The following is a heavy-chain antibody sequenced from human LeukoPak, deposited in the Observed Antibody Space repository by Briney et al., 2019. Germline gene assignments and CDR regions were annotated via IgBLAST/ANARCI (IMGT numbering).Heavy chain of an antibody. CDR1: GFTFSSYS. D-gene: IGHD2-15*01. Sequence: GGSLRLSCAASGFTFSSYSMNWVRQAPGEGLEWVSSISSSSSYIYYADSVKGRFTISRDNAKNSLYLQMNSLRAEDTAVYYCARDYCSGGSCYFDYWGQGTLVTVSS. V-gene: IGHV3-21*01. J-gene: IGHJ4*02. CDR3: ARDYCSGGSCYFDY. CDR2: ISSSSSYI.